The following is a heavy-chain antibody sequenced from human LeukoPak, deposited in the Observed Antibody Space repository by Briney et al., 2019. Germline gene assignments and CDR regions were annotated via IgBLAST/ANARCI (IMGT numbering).Heavy chain of an antibody. CDR2: IKQDGSEK. CDR3: ATVGGYSYGYNN. D-gene: IGHD5-18*01. J-gene: IGHJ1*01. V-gene: IGHV3-7*03. CDR1: GFTFSSYW. Sequence: GGSLRLSCAASGFTFSSYWMSWVRQAPGKGLEWVASIKQDGSEKHYVASLKGRFTISSDNAKKSLYLQMNSLRAEDTAMYYCATVGGYSYGYNNWGQGTLVTVSS.